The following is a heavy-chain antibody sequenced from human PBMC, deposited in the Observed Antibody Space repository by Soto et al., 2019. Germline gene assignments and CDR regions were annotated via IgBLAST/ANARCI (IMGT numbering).Heavy chain of an antibody. V-gene: IGHV1-8*01. CDR1: GYTFTSYD. CDR3: ASSVATNLGYYYYGMDV. J-gene: IGHJ6*02. CDR2: MNPNSGNT. Sequence: ASVKVSCKASGYTFTSYDINWVRQATGQGLEWMGWMNPNSGNTGYAQKFQGRVTMTRNTSISTAYMELSSLRSEDTAVYYCASSVATNLGYYYYGMDVWGRGTTVTVSS. D-gene: IGHD5-12*01.